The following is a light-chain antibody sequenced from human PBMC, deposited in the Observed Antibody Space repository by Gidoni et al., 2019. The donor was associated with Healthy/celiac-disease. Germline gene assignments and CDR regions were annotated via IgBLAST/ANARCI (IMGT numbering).Light chain of an antibody. CDR1: QSVLYSSNNKNY. Sequence: DIVMTQSPDFLAVYLGERATINCKSSQSVLYSSNNKNYLAWSQQKPGQPPKLLIYWASTRESGVPDRFSGSGSGTDFTLTISSLQAEDVAVYYCQQYYSTPHTFXXXTKLEIK. J-gene: IGKJ2*01. CDR2: WAS. V-gene: IGKV4-1*01. CDR3: QQYYSTPHT.